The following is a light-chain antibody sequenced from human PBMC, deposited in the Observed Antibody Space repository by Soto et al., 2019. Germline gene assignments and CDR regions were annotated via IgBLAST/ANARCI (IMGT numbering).Light chain of an antibody. CDR2: DAS. CDR1: QSVSSSY. J-gene: IGKJ5*01. CDR3: QQRSNWPPIT. V-gene: IGKV3D-20*02. Sequence: EIVLTQSPATLSLSPGERATLSCGASQSVSSSYLAWYQQKPGLAPRLLIYDASNRATGIPARFSGSGSGTEFTLTISSLQPEDFAVYYCQQRSNWPPITFGQGTRREIK.